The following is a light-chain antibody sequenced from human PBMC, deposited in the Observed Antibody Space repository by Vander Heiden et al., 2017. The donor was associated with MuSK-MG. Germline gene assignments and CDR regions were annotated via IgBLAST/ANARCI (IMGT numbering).Light chain of an antibody. CDR1: SSDVGGYNY. J-gene: IGLJ3*02. Sequence: QSALTQPASVSGSPGQSITISCTGTSSDVGGYNYVSWYQQHPGKATKLIIYDVSERPSGVANRFSGSKSGNTASLTISGLQAEDEADYYCSSYTGSSTWVYGGGTKLTVL. CDR2: DVS. V-gene: IGLV2-14*01. CDR3: SSYTGSSTWV.